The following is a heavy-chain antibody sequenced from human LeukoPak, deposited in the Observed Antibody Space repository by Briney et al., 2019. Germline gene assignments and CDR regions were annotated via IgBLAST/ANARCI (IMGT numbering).Heavy chain of an antibody. D-gene: IGHD6-19*01. V-gene: IGHV4-4*08. J-gene: IGHJ4*02. CDR2: IRSTGEQ. CDR3: VRRDTGWNYFDY. Sequence: PSETLSLTCAVSGGFVSSHYWGWIRQPPGKGLQWIGNIRSTGEQNYNPSLKSRVSISLDTSKRHLSLNLTSVFAADTAIYYCVRRDTGWNYFDYWGQGILVSVSS. CDR1: GGFVSSHY.